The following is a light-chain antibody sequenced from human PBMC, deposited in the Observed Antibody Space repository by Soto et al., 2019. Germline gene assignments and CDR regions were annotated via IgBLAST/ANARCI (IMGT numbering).Light chain of an antibody. J-gene: IGKJ1*01. V-gene: IGKV1-5*03. Sequence: IQMTQSPSTLSGAVGDSVTITCRASQTISSWLAWYQQKPGKAPKLLIYKASTLKSGVPSRCSGSGSGTEFTLTISSLQPEDFATYYCLQDYNYPWTFGQGTKVDI. CDR1: QTISSW. CDR2: KAS. CDR3: LQDYNYPWT.